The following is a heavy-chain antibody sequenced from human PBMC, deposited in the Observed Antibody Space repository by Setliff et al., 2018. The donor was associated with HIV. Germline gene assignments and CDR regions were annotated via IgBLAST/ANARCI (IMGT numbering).Heavy chain of an antibody. J-gene: IGHJ6*03. CDR2: IYYTGST. D-gene: IGHD2-15*01. Sequence: SETLSLTCTVSGGSISSSGDYWSWVRQHPGKGLEWIGYIYYTGSTYSNPSLQSRVRISVDTSKNQFSLKLSSVTAADTAVYYCARVSKYCSGVSCYSFSYDYYMDVWGKGTTVTVSS. CDR1: GGSISSSGDY. V-gene: IGHV4-31*03. CDR3: ARVSKYCSGVSCYSFSYDYYMDV.